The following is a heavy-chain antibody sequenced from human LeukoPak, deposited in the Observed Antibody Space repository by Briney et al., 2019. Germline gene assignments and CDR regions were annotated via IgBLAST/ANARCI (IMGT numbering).Heavy chain of an antibody. V-gene: IGHV1-46*01. D-gene: IGHD6-13*01. CDR1: GYTFTTYY. J-gene: IGHJ4*02. CDR3: ALYSSTWY. CDR2: INPTGGST. Sequence: GASVKVSCKASGYTFTTYYIHWVRQAPGQGLEWMGIINPTGGSTTYAQMFQGRVTMTRDTSTSTVFMEVNSLRSEDTAVYYCALYSSTWYWGQGTLVTVSS.